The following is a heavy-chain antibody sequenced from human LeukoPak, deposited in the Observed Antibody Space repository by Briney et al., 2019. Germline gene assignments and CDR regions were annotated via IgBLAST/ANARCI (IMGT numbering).Heavy chain of an antibody. CDR3: ARRGKKGGTMVRGATNWFDP. V-gene: IGHV4-34*01. J-gene: IGHJ5*02. Sequence: KPSETLSLTCAVYGGSFSGYYWSWLRQPPGKGLEWIGEINHSGSTNYNPSLKSRVTISVDTSKNQFSLKLSSVTAADTAVYYCARRGKKGGTMVRGATNWFDPWGQGALVTVSS. CDR2: INHSGST. CDR1: GGSFSGYY. D-gene: IGHD3-10*01.